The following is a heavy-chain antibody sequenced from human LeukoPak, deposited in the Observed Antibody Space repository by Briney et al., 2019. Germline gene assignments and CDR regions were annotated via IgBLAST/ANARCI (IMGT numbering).Heavy chain of an antibody. D-gene: IGHD1-26*01. CDR3: ARGASGSYPTYYYYGMDV. J-gene: IGHJ6*02. CDR2: IYYRGST. CDR1: GGSISSYY. V-gene: IGHV4-59*01. Sequence: SETLSLTCTVSGGSISSYYWSWIRQPPGKGLEWIGYIYYRGSTNYNPSLKSRVTISVDTSKNQFSLKLSSVTAADTAVYYCARGASGSYPTYYYYGMDVWGQGTTVTVSS.